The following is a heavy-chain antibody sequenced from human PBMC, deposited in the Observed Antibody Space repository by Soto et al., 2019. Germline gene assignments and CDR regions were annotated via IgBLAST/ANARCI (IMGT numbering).Heavy chain of an antibody. CDR2: ISSSSSYI. J-gene: IGHJ4*02. Sequence: GGSLRLSCAASGFTFSSYSMNWVRQAPGKGLEWVSSISSSSSYIYYADSVKGRFTISRDNAKNSLYLQMNSLRAEDTAVYYCAGTRSGYYSDCFDNWGQGTLVTVSS. D-gene: IGHD3-22*01. V-gene: IGHV3-21*01. CDR1: GFTFSSYS. CDR3: AGTRSGYYSDCFDN.